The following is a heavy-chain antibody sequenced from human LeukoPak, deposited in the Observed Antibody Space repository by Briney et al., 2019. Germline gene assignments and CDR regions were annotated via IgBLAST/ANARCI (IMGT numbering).Heavy chain of an antibody. CDR3: AREARGYSYGYQDY. Sequence: GGSLRLSCAASGFTFSSYSMNWVRQAPGKGLEWVSSISSSSSYIYYADSVKGRFTISRDNAKNSLYLQMNSLRAEDTAVYYCAREARGYSYGYQDYWGQGTLVTVSS. V-gene: IGHV3-21*01. D-gene: IGHD5-18*01. CDR1: GFTFSSYS. CDR2: ISSSSSYI. J-gene: IGHJ4*02.